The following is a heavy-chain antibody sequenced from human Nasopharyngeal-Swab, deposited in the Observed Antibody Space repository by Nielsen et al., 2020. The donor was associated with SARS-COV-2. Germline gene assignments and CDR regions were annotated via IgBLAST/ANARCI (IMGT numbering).Heavy chain of an antibody. V-gene: IGHV3-11*06. CDR2: ISSSSSYT. J-gene: IGHJ4*02. CDR3: ARVDYYGSGRLYFDY. D-gene: IGHD3-10*01. Sequence: GESLKISCAASGFTFSDYYMSWVRQAPGKGLEWLSYISSSSSYTNYADSVKGRFTISRDNAKNSLYLQMNSLRAEDTAVYYCARVDYYGSGRLYFDYWGQGTLVTVSS. CDR1: GFTFSDYY.